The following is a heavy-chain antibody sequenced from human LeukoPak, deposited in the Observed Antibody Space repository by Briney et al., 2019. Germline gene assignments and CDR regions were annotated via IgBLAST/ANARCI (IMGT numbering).Heavy chain of an antibody. J-gene: IGHJ4*02. Sequence: GGSLRLSCAASGFTFSNYMMHWLRQAPVKGLVWVSRIKSDGITITYADSVKGRFTISRDNAKNTLYLQMNSLRAEDTAVYYCLRDLNWSLDQRGQGTLVTVSS. D-gene: IGHD1-20*01. CDR3: LRDLNWSLDQ. V-gene: IGHV3-74*01. CDR1: GFTFSNYM. CDR2: IKSDGITI.